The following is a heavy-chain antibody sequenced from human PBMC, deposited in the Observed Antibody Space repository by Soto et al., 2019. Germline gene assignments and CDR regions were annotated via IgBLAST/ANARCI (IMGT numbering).Heavy chain of an antibody. CDR1: GGTFSSYA. J-gene: IGHJ6*01. Sequence: QVQLVQSGAEVKKPGSSVKVSCKASGGTFSSYAVSWVRQAPGRGLEWMGGIIPIFGTANYAQKLQGRVTITADESKGTTYMELMRLRSGDTVVYYYEILNCGGDWPLDLYFYYGMDLWGQGTTVTVSS. D-gene: IGHD2-21*02. CDR2: IIPIFGTA. CDR3: EILNCGGDWPLDLYFYYGMDL. V-gene: IGHV1-69*01.